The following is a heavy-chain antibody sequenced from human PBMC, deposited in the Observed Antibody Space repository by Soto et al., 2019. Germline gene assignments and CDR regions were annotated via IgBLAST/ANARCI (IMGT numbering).Heavy chain of an antibody. CDR1: GYTFTGYY. CDR3: AILGGERGYCSGGSCPFDY. V-gene: IGHV1-2*04. CDR2: INPNSGGT. Sequence: QVQLVQSGAEVKKPGASVKVSWKASGYTFTGYYMHWVRQAPGQGLEWMGWINPNSGGTNYAQKFQGWVTMTRDTSISTAYMELSRLRSDDTAVYYCAILGGERGYCSGGSCPFDYWGQGTLVTVSS. D-gene: IGHD2-15*01. J-gene: IGHJ4*02.